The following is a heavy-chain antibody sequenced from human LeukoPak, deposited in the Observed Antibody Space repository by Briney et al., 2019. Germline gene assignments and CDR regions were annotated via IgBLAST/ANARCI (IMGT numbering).Heavy chain of an antibody. D-gene: IGHD2-2*01. Sequence: SETLSLTCTVSGGSISSYYWSWIRQPPGKGLEWIGYIYYSGSTNYNPSLKSRVTISVDTSKNQFSLKLSSVTAADTAVYYCASRVVPAATFDYWGQGTLVTVSS. CDR1: GGSISSYY. CDR3: ASRVVPAATFDY. V-gene: IGHV4-59*12. CDR2: IYYSGST. J-gene: IGHJ4*02.